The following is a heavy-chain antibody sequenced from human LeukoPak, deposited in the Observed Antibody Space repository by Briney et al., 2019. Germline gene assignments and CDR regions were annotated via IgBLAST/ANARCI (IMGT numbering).Heavy chain of an antibody. D-gene: IGHD7-27*01. CDR2: IIPVFGTA. V-gene: IGHV1-69*06. CDR1: GGTFSSYA. Sequence: ASVKVSCKASGGTFSSYAISWVRQAPGQGLEWMGGIIPVFGTANYAQKFQGRVTITADKSTSTAYMELSSLRSEDTAVYYCARDFKTGALVYWGQGTLVTVSS. CDR3: ARDFKTGALVY. J-gene: IGHJ4*02.